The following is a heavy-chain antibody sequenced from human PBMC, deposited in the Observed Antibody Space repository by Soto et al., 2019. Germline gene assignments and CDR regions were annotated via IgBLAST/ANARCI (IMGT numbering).Heavy chain of an antibody. CDR1: GDTFSNYA. CDR2: IIPILGSA. D-gene: IGHD1-26*01. J-gene: IGHJ6*02. V-gene: IGHV1-69*13. CDR3: ARFKVGTTTDYHYGMDV. Sequence: ASVKVSCKASGDTFSNYAICWVRQAPGQGLEWIGGIIPILGSANYAQKFQGRVTISADGSTNTANLELSSLRSEDTAVYYCARFKVGTTTDYHYGMDVWGQGTTVTVSS.